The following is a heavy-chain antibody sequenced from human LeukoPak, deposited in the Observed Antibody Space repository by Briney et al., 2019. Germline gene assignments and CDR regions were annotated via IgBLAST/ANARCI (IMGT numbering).Heavy chain of an antibody. D-gene: IGHD6-13*01. Sequence: GDSIXXYYWSWIRQPAGKGLEWIGRIYVSGSANHNPSLKSRVTMSVDASKNQGSLKLTSVTPADTAIYYCARDASAAAGTKYHYYYGMDVWGQGTMVTVSS. V-gene: IGHV4-4*07. CDR2: IYVSGSA. J-gene: IGHJ6*02. CDR3: ARDASAAAGTKYHYYYGMDV. CDR1: GDSIXXYY.